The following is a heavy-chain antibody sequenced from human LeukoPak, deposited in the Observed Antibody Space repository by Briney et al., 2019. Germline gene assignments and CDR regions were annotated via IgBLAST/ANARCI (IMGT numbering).Heavy chain of an antibody. CDR2: ISAYNGNT. D-gene: IGHD6-19*01. Sequence: PKASVKVSCKASGYTFTSYGISWVRQAPGQGLEWMGWISAYNGNTNYAQKLQGRVTMTTDTYTSTAYMELRSLRSDDTTVYYCARDRAVAIDYWGQGTLVTVSS. J-gene: IGHJ4*02. CDR3: ARDRAVAIDY. V-gene: IGHV1-18*01. CDR1: GYTFTSYG.